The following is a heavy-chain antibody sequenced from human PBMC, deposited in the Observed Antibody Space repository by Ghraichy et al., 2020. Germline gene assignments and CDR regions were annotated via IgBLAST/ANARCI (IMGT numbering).Heavy chain of an antibody. J-gene: IGHJ4*02. D-gene: IGHD3-22*01. CDR3: ARVASDYYDSSGYYFHY. CDR1: GYTFTSYG. CDR2: ISAYNGNT. Sequence: ASVKVPCKASGYTFTSYGISWVRQAPGQGLEWMGWISAYNGNTNYAQKLQGRVTMTTDTSTSTAYMELRSLRSDDTAVYYCARVASDYYDSSGYYFHYWGQGTLVTVSS. V-gene: IGHV1-18*04.